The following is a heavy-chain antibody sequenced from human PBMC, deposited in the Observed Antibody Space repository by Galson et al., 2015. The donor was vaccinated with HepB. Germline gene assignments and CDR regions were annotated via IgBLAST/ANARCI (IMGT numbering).Heavy chain of an antibody. CDR2: IYWDDDK. D-gene: IGHD6-13*01. CDR1: GFSLTTSGAG. Sequence: PALVKPTQTLTLTCSFSGFSLTTSGAGVGWIRQPPGKALEWLALIYWDDDKRYSPSLKSRLPITKDTSKNQVVLTMTNMEPVDTATYYCAHSPYSSGWSDRFDYWGQGTLVTVSS. CDR3: AHSPYSSGWSDRFDY. J-gene: IGHJ4*02. V-gene: IGHV2-5*02.